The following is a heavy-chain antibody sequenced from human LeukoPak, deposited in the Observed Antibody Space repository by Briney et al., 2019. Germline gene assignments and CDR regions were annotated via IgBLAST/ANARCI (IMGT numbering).Heavy chain of an antibody. J-gene: IGHJ5*02. Sequence: ASVNVSCKPSGGTFSSYAISCVPHAPGQGLEWMGGIIPIFGTANYAQKSQGRVTITADESTSTAYMELSSLRSEDTAVYYCARDRCSSTSCNPHNWFDPWGQGTLVTVSS. CDR3: ARDRCSSTSCNPHNWFDP. V-gene: IGHV1-69*13. D-gene: IGHD2-2*01. CDR1: GGTFSSYA. CDR2: IIPIFGTA.